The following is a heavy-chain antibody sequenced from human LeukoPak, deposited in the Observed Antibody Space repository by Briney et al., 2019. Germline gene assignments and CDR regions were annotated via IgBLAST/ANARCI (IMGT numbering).Heavy chain of an antibody. Sequence: HWASVKVSCKASGYTFTGYYMHWVRQAPGQGLEWMGWINPNSGGTNYAQKFQGRATMTRDTSISTAYMELSRLRSDDTAVYYCARNGGSYYATGFDYWGQGTLVTVSS. CDR1: GYTFTGYY. CDR2: INPNSGGT. V-gene: IGHV1-2*02. CDR3: ARNGGSYYATGFDY. D-gene: IGHD1-26*01. J-gene: IGHJ4*02.